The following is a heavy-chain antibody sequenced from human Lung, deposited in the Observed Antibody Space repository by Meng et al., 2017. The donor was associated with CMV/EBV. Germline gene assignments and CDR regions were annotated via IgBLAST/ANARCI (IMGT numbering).Heavy chain of an antibody. CDR1: GYTLTSYA. J-gene: IGHJ4*02. CDR3: ARAGYDSSGYYPQPFDY. V-gene: IGHV1-3*01. Sequence: QVRLVQSGAQVKNPGASVKVACNASGYTLTSYAMHWVRQAPGQRLEWMGWINAGNGNTKYSQRFQGRVTITRDTSASTAYMELSSLRSEDTTVYYCARAGYDSSGYYPQPFDYWGQGTLVTVSS. D-gene: IGHD3-22*01. CDR2: INAGNGNT.